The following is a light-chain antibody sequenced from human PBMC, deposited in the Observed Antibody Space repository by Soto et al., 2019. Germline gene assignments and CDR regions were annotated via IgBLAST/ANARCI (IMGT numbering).Light chain of an antibody. CDR1: QSVSSY. CDR2: DAS. V-gene: IGKV3-11*01. Sequence: ESVLIQVAAASFLYQGERATLSCRASQSVSSYLAWYQQKPGQAPRLLIYDASNRATGIPARFSGSGSGTDFTLTISSLEPEDFAVYYCQQRSNWPPITFGPGTKVDIK. CDR3: QQRSNWPPIT. J-gene: IGKJ3*01.